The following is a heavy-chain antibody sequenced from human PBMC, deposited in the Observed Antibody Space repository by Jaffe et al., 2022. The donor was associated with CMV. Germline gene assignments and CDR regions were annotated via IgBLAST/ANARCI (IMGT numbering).Heavy chain of an antibody. D-gene: IGHD4-17*01. Sequence: EVQLVESGGGLVQPGRSLRLSCAASGFTFDDYAMHWVRQAPGKGLEWVSGISWNSGSIGYADSVKGRFTISRDNAKNSLYLQMNSLRAEDTALYYCAKDTRLIHYGDSGWYFDLWGRGTLVTVSS. CDR1: GFTFDDYA. CDR2: ISWNSGSI. CDR3: AKDTRLIHYGDSGWYFDL. J-gene: IGHJ2*01. V-gene: IGHV3-9*01.